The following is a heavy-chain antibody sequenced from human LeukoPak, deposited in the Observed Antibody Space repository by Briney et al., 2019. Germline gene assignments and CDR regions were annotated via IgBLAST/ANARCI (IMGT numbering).Heavy chain of an antibody. Sequence: ASVKVSCKASGYTFTGYYLHWVRQAPGQGLEWMGWMNPDSGGTNFAQKFQGRVTMTRDTSISTAYMELSTLRSDDTAVYYCAREQLSTTSWFDPWGQGTLVTVSS. CDR1: GYTFTGYY. V-gene: IGHV1-2*02. D-gene: IGHD5-12*01. CDR3: AREQLSTTSWFDP. CDR2: MNPDSGGT. J-gene: IGHJ5*02.